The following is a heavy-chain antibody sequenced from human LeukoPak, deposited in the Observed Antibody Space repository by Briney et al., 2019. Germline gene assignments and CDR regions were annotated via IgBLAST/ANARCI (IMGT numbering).Heavy chain of an antibody. V-gene: IGHV1-69*05. CDR3: ARSDLGYCSGGSCSMDV. Sequence: GASVKVSCKASGGTFSSYAISWVRQAPGQGLEWMGGIIPIFGTANYAQKFQGRVTITMDESTSTAYMELSSLRSEDTAVYYCARSDLGYCSGGSCSMDVWGKGTTVTVSS. CDR1: GGTFSSYA. J-gene: IGHJ6*03. D-gene: IGHD2-15*01. CDR2: IIPIFGTA.